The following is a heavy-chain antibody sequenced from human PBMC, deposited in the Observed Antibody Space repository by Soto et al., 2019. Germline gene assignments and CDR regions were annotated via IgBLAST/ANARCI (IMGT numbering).Heavy chain of an antibody. CDR1: GGTFSSYA. J-gene: IGHJ6*02. CDR2: IIPIFGTA. CDR3: ARDRWITMVRAVISNTPYYYYGMDV. Sequence: ASVKGSCKASGGTFSSYAISWVRQAPGQGLEWMGGIIPIFGTANYAQKFQGRVTITADESTSTAYMELSSLRSEDTAVYYCARDRWITMVRAVISNTPYYYYGMDVWGQGTTVTVSS. D-gene: IGHD3-10*01. V-gene: IGHV1-69*13.